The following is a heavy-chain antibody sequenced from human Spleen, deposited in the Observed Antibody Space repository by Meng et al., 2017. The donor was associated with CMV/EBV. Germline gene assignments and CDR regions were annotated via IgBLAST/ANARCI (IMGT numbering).Heavy chain of an antibody. J-gene: IGHJ4*02. CDR1: GGSISSYY. CDR2: IYTSGST. CDR3: ARTLSAAPYDTSWYYFDH. Sequence: QVQLQQWGAGLLKPSETLSLTCTVSGGSISSYYWSWIRQPAGKGLEWIGRIYTSGSTNYNPSLKSRVTMSVDTSKNQFSLKLSSVTAADTAVYYCARTLSAAPYDTSWYYFDHWGQGTLVTVSS. V-gene: IGHV4-59*10. D-gene: IGHD3-9*01.